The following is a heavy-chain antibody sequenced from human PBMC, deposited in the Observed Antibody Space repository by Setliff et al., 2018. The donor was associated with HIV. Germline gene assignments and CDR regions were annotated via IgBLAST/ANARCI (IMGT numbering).Heavy chain of an antibody. CDR1: GYTFTSFY. V-gene: IGHV1-46*01. CDR3: ARNGREANLYGLYGVHYFDS. CDR2: INPSGGST. Sequence: GASVKVSCKASGYTFTSFYMHWVRQAPGQGLEWMGRINPSGGSTSYAQKFQGSVTMTRDTSTSTVYMELSSLRSEDTAIYYCARNGREANLYGLYGVHYFDSWGRGALVTVSS. J-gene: IGHJ4*02. D-gene: IGHD4-17*01.